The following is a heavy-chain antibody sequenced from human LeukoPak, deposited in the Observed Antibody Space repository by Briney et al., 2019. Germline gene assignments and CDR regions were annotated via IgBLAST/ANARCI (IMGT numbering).Heavy chain of an antibody. V-gene: IGHV3-7*01. CDR1: GFNFNNYW. CDR3: ARDVWLPDY. CDR2: IKEDGSEK. Sequence: GGSLRLSCAASGFNFNNYWMVWVRQIPGKGLKWVANIKEDGSEKNYVDSVKGRFTISGDNAKNSLYLQMNGLRVEDTAVYCCARDVWLPDYWGQGTLVTVTS. J-gene: IGHJ4*02. D-gene: IGHD3-16*01.